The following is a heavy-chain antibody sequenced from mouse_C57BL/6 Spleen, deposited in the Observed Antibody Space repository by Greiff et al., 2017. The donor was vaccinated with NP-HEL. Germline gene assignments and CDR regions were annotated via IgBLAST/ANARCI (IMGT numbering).Heavy chain of an antibody. CDR3: ARGDYYGSSSFDY. CDR1: GYAFSSSW. J-gene: IGHJ2*01. D-gene: IGHD1-1*01. CDR2: IYPGDGDT. Sequence: VKLMESGPELVKPGASVKISCKASGYAFSSSWMNWVKQRPGKGLEWIGRIYPGDGDTNYNGKFKGKATLTADKSSSTAYMQLSSLTSEDSAVYFCARGDYYGSSSFDYWGQGTTLTVSS. V-gene: IGHV1-82*01.